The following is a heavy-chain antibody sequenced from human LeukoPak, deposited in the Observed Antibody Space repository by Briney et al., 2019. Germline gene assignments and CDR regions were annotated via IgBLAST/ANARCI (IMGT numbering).Heavy chain of an antibody. D-gene: IGHD3-22*01. CDR1: GYTFTSYD. CDR2: MNPNSGNT. Sequence: ASVKVSCKASGYTFTSYDINWVRQATGQGLEWMGWMNPNSGNTGYAQKFQGRVTMTRNTSISTAYMELSSLRSEDTAVYYCASGQAYNYDSSGYGSWGQGTLVTVSS. V-gene: IGHV1-8*01. J-gene: IGHJ4*02. CDR3: ASGQAYNYDSSGYGS.